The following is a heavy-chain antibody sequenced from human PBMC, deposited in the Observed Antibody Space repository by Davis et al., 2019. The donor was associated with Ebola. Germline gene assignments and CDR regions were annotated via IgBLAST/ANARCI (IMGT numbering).Heavy chain of an antibody. V-gene: IGHV7-4-1*02. CDR1: GYTFTSYA. D-gene: IGHD6-13*01. Sequence: AASVKVSCKASGYTFTSYAMNWVRQAPGQGLEWMGWINTNTGNPTYAQGFTGRFVFSLDTSVSTAYLQISSLKAEDTAVYYCARDLKQPPPSYYYGMDVWGQGTTVTVSS. CDR3: ARDLKQPPPSYYYGMDV. CDR2: INTNTGNP. J-gene: IGHJ6*02.